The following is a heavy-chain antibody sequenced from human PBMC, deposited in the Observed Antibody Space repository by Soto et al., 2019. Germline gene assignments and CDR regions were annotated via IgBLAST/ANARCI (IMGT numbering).Heavy chain of an antibody. Sequence: SETLSLTCTVSGVSINSYYWGCVRQPPGKGLEWIGSIHYSGSTHYNPSLQSRVTISGDASKKQFSLKLRSVTAADTAVYYCASTKDETLYFDYWGQGTLVTVSS. V-gene: IGHV4-39*01. CDR2: IHYSGST. CDR1: GVSINSYY. J-gene: IGHJ4*02. D-gene: IGHD2-15*01. CDR3: ASTKDETLYFDY.